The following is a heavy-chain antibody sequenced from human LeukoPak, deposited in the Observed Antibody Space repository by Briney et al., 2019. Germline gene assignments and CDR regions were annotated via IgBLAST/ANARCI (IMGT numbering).Heavy chain of an antibody. CDR1: GFTFSSYA. CDR2: ISYDGSNK. Sequence: PGRSLRLSCAASGFTFSSYAMHWVRQAPGKGLEWVAVISYDGSNKYYADSVKGRFTISRDNSKNTLYLQMNSLRAEDTAVYYCARDYYDSSGYPGTFDYRGQGTLVTVSS. V-gene: IGHV3-30-3*01. J-gene: IGHJ4*02. CDR3: ARDYYDSSGYPGTFDY. D-gene: IGHD3-22*01.